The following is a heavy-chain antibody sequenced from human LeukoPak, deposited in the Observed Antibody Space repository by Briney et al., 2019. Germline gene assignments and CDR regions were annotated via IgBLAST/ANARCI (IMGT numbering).Heavy chain of an antibody. CDR3: ATAPFYDYIWGSYRRDYFDY. J-gene: IGHJ4*02. Sequence: ASVKVSCKVSGYTLTELSMHWVRQAPGKGLEWMGGFDPEDGETIYAQKFQGRVTMTEDTSTDTAYMELSSLRSGDTAVYYCATAPFYDYIWGSYRRDYFDYWGQGTLVTVSS. V-gene: IGHV1-24*01. CDR2: FDPEDGET. D-gene: IGHD3-16*02. CDR1: GYTLTELS.